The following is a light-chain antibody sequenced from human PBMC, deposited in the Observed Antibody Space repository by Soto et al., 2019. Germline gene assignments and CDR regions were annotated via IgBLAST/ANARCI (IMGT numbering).Light chain of an antibody. CDR2: AAS. J-gene: IGKJ4*01. CDR1: QGITSW. V-gene: IGKV1-12*01. CDR3: QQTSSFPLS. Sequence: DIQMPQSPSFVSASEGDRVTITCRASQGITSWLAWYQQKPGRAPKLLIHAASSLESGAPSRFSGSGSGTDSTLTISSLQPEDFATYYCQQTSSFPLSFGGGTKVVIK.